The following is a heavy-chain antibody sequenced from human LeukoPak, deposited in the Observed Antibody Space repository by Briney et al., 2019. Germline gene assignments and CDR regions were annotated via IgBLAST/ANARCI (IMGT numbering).Heavy chain of an antibody. CDR3: ARDNSVEDTAWWFDP. CDR2: INPNSGGT. J-gene: IGHJ5*02. D-gene: IGHD4-23*01. V-gene: IGHV1-2*02. CDR1: GYTFTGYY. Sequence: ASVKVSYKASGYTFTGYYMHWVRQAPGQGLEWMGWINPNSGGTNYAQKFQGRVTMTRDTSISTAYMELSRLKSDDTAVYYCARDNSVEDTAWWFDPWGQGTLVTVSS.